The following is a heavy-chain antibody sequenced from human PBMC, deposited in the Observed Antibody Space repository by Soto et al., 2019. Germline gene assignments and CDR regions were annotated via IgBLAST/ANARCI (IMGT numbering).Heavy chain of an antibody. CDR2: IWYDGSNK. V-gene: IGHV3-33*01. CDR3: ARERDTYYDILTGATNWFDP. D-gene: IGHD3-9*01. Sequence: GGSLRLSCAASGFTFSSYGMHWVRQAPGKGLEWVAVIWYDGSNKYYADSVKGRFTISRDNSKNTLYLQMNSLRAEDTAVYYCARERDTYYDILTGATNWFDPWGQGTLVTVSS. J-gene: IGHJ5*02. CDR1: GFTFSSYG.